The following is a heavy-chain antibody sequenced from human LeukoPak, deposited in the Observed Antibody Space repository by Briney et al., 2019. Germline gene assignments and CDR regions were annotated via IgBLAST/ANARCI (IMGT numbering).Heavy chain of an antibody. CDR2: INHSGST. CDR1: GGSFSGYY. J-gene: IGHJ4*02. Sequence: SETLSLTCAVYGGSFSGYYWSWIRQPPGKGLEWIGEINHSGSTNYNPSLKSRVTISVDTSKNQFSLKLSSVTAADTAVYYCARDPRRTVAPLDYWGQGTLVTVSS. D-gene: IGHD6-19*01. V-gene: IGHV4-34*01. CDR3: ARDPRRTVAPLDY.